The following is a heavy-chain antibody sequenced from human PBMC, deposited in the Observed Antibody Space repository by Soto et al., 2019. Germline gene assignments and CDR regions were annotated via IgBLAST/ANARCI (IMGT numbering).Heavy chain of an antibody. J-gene: IGHJ5*02. CDR3: ARGRVDAARPRGWFDP. CDR1: GGSINSGGYY. D-gene: IGHD6-6*01. V-gene: IGHV4-31*03. CDR2: IYDSVST. Sequence: SETLSLTCTVSGGSINSGGYYWTWLRQPPGKGLEWIGYIYDSVSTYYSPSLRSRVTTSIETSKNQFSLKLRSVTAADTAVYFCARGRVDAARPRGWFDPGGQGTLVTVSS.